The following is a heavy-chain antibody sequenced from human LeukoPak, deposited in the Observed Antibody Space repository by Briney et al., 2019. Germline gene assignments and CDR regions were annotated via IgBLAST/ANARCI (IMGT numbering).Heavy chain of an antibody. CDR3: ASPRPSRYDILTGYSNDAFDI. V-gene: IGHV4-31*03. CDR1: GGSISSGGYY. J-gene: IGHJ3*02. Sequence: PSQTLSLTCTVSGGSISSGGYYWSWIRQHPGKGLEWIGYIYYSGSTYYNPSLKSRVTISVDTSKNQFSLKLSSVTAADTAVYYCASPRPSRYDILTGYSNDAFDIWGQGTMVTVSS. D-gene: IGHD3-9*01. CDR2: IYYSGST.